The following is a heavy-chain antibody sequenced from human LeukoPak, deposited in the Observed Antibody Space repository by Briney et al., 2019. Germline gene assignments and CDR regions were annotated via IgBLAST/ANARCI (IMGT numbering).Heavy chain of an antibody. CDR2: INPNSGGT. CDR3: ARDLTVVAATCFDY. CDR1: GYTFTGYY. Sequence: ASVKVSCKASGYTFTGYYMHWLRQAPGQGLEWMGWINPNSGGTNYAQKFQGRVTMTRDTSISTAYMELSRLRSDDTAVYYCARDLTVVAATCFDYWGQGTLVTVSS. J-gene: IGHJ4*02. V-gene: IGHV1-2*02. D-gene: IGHD2-15*01.